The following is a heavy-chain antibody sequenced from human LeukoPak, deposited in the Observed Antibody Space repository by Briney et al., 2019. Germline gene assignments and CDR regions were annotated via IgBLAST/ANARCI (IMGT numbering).Heavy chain of an antibody. J-gene: IGHJ5*02. V-gene: IGHV3-30*03. Sequence: GGSLRLSCAASGFTFDDYGMSWVRQAPGKGLEWVAVISYDGSNKYYADSVKGRFTISRDNSKNTLYLQMNSLRAEDTAVYYCARASGVAAAGPYNWFDPWGQGTLVTVSS. CDR2: ISYDGSNK. D-gene: IGHD6-13*01. CDR1: GFTFDDYG. CDR3: ARASGVAAAGPYNWFDP.